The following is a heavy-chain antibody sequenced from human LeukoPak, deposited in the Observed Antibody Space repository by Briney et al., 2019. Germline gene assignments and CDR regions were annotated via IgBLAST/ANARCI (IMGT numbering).Heavy chain of an antibody. J-gene: IGHJ5*02. V-gene: IGHV4-38-2*02. CDR3: ARYNYDFWSGYSKWFDP. D-gene: IGHD3-3*01. CDR2: IYHSGST. CDR1: GYSISSGYY. Sequence: PSETLSLTCTVSGYSISSGYYWGWIRQPPGKGLEWIGSIYHSGSTYYNPSLKSRVTISVDTSKNQISLKLSSVTAADTAVYYCARYNYDFWSGYSKWFDPWGQGTLVTVSS.